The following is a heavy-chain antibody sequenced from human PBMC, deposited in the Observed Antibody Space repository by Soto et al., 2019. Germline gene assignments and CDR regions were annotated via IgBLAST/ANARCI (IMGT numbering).Heavy chain of an antibody. J-gene: IGHJ4*02. Sequence: GGSLRLSCAASGFNFDNYWMAWVRQAPGKGLEWVANIKQDGSDKNYVDSVKGRFTISRDNAKNSLYLQMNSLRAEDSAVYSCARDTAGILDYWGQGTLVTVSS. D-gene: IGHD1-1*01. V-gene: IGHV3-7*01. CDR2: IKQDGSDK. CDR1: GFNFDNYW. CDR3: ARDTAGILDY.